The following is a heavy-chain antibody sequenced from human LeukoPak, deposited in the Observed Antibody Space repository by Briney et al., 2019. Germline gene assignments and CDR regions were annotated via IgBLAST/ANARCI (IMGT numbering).Heavy chain of an antibody. Sequence: ESLKISCKGSGYRFTTYWIGWVRQMPGKGLEWMGIIYPGDSDTRYSPSFQGQVTISADKSISTAYLQWSSLKASDTAMYYCATYNYARYYFDYWGPGTLVTVSS. CDR3: ATYNYARYYFDY. D-gene: IGHD5-18*01. V-gene: IGHV5-51*01. CDR1: GYRFTTYW. J-gene: IGHJ4*02. CDR2: IYPGDSDT.